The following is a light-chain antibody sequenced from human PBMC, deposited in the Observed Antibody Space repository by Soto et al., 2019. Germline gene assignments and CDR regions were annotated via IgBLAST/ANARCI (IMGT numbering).Light chain of an antibody. V-gene: IGLV2-14*03. J-gene: IGLJ2*01. CDR2: DVS. CDR3: CSYASTSTRV. Sequence: QSALTQPASVSGSPGQSITISCAGTSSDVGGYNSVSWYQQHPGEAPKLMIYDVSYRPSGVSSRFSGSNSGNTASLTISNLQAGDEADYYCCSYASTSTRVFGGGTKLTVL. CDR1: SSDVGGYNS.